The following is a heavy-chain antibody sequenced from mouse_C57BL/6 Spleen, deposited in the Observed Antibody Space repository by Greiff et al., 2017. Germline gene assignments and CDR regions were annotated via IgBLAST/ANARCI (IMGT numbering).Heavy chain of an antibody. CDR2: IYPGDGDT. V-gene: IGHV1-82*01. D-gene: IGHD1-1*01. J-gene: IGHJ2*01. Sequence: QVQLQQSGPELVKPGASVKISCKASGYAFSSSWMNWVKQRPGKGLEWIGRIYPGDGDTNYNGKFKGKDTLTADKSSSTASMQLSSLTSEDSAVYFGERLLRYYFDYWGQGTTLTVSS. CDR1: GYAFSSSW. CDR3: ERLLRYYFDY.